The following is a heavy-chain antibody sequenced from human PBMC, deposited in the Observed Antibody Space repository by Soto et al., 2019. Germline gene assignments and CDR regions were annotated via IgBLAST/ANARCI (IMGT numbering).Heavy chain of an antibody. CDR2: IYYSGST. D-gene: IGHD6-6*01. J-gene: IGHJ4*02. Sequence: PSETLSLTCTVSDNSISSSSYYWGWIRQPPGKGLEWIGSIYYSGSTYYNPSLKSRVTISVETSKNQFSLKLSSVTAAGTAIYYCARLGSRSSLYYFDYWGQGTLVTVSS. CDR1: DNSISSSSYY. V-gene: IGHV4-39*01. CDR3: ARLGSRSSLYYFDY.